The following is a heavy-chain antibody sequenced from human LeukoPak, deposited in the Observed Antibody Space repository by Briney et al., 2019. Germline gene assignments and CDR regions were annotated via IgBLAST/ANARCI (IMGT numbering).Heavy chain of an antibody. CDR1: GYTLTELS. V-gene: IGHV1-24*01. CDR3: ATANVDTAIRQRYYGMDV. J-gene: IGHJ6*02. D-gene: IGHD5-18*01. CDR2: FDPEDVET. Sequence: ASLKVSCKVSGYTLTELSMHWVRQAPGKGFEWMGGFDPEDVETIYAQKFQGRVTMTEDTSTDTAYMELSSLRSEDTAVYYCATANVDTAIRQRYYGMDVWGQGTTVTVSS.